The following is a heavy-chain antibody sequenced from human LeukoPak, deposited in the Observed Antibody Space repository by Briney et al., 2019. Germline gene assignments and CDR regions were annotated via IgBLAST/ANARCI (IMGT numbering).Heavy chain of an antibody. J-gene: IGHJ4*02. CDR3: AKPFSGSVSPFDY. CDR1: GFSFSSYA. CDR2: ISGSGGGT. V-gene: IGHV3-23*01. Sequence: GGSLRLSCAASGFSFSSYAMSWVRQAPGKGLEWVAIISGSGGGTYYADSVKGRFTISRDNSKNTPYLQMNSLRAEDTAVYYCAKPFSGSVSPFDYWGQGTLVTVSS. D-gene: IGHD3-10*01.